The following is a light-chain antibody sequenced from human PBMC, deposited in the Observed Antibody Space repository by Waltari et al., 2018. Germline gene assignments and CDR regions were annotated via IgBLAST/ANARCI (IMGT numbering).Light chain of an antibody. CDR2: KAS. Sequence: DIQMTQSPSTLSASVGDRVTITCRASQSISSWLAWDQQKPGKAPKLLIYKASSLESGVPSRFSGSRSGTEFTLTISSLQPDDFATYYCQQYNSYPWTFGQGTKVEIK. V-gene: IGKV1-5*03. CDR1: QSISSW. J-gene: IGKJ1*01. CDR3: QQYNSYPWT.